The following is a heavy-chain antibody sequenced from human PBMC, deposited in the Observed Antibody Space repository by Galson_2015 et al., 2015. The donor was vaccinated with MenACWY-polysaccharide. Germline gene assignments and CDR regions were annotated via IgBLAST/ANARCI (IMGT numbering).Heavy chain of an antibody. V-gene: IGHV3-23*01. J-gene: IGHJ3*01. CDR3: AKGAKTDPTINDAFDV. D-gene: IGHD1-14*01. CDR2: ISAGGVST. Sequence: SLRLSCAASGFTFSNYAMGWVRRAPGKGLEYVSVISAGGVSTFYADSVKGRFIISRDSSKNTVYLLMTSLRAEDTAVYCCAKGAKTDPTINDAFDVWGQGTMVTVSS. CDR1: GFTFSNYA.